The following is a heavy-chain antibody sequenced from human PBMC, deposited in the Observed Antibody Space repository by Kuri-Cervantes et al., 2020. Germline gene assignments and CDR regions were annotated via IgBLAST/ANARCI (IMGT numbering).Heavy chain of an antibody. V-gene: IGHV1-18*04. CDR1: GYTFTYRY. Sequence: ASVKVSCKASGYTFTYRYLHWVRQAPGQGLEWMGWISAYNGDTNYAQKLQGRVTMTTDTSTSTAYMELRSLRSDDTAVYYCARSEVGATYYWGQGTLVTVSS. CDR3: ARSEVGATYY. D-gene: IGHD1-26*01. J-gene: IGHJ4*02. CDR2: ISAYNGDT.